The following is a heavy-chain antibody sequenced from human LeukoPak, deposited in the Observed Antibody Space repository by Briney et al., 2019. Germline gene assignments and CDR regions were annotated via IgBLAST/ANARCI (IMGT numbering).Heavy chain of an antibody. CDR1: GYTFTGYY. CDR3: ARDRAARPRGSDY. V-gene: IGHV1-18*04. J-gene: IGHJ4*02. Sequence: ASVKVSCKASGYTFTGYYMHWVRQAPGQGLEWMGWISAYNGNTNYAQKLQGRVTMTTDTSTSTAYMELRSLRSDDTAVYYCARDRAARPRGSDYWGQGTLVTVSS. D-gene: IGHD6-6*01. CDR2: ISAYNGNT.